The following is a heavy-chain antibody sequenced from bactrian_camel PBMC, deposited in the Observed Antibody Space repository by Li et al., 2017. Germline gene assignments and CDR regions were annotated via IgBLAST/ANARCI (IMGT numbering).Heavy chain of an antibody. CDR2: IRTGGNK. Sequence: HVQLVESGGGSVQSEGTLGLSCAASGYTKCTYDMSWYRQAPGKERELVANIRTGGNKYYVEDVKGRFTISRYNGDTMRLDLQMDSLKPEDSAMYYCAAYPCSRSEEGWVPSGQGYSGQGTQVTVS. CDR1: GYTKCTYD. J-gene: IGHJ6*01. CDR3: AAYPCSRSEEGWVPSGQGY. V-gene: IGHV3S55*01. D-gene: IGHD5*01.